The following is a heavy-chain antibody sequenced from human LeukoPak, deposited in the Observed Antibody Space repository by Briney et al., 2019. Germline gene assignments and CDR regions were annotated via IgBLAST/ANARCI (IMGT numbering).Heavy chain of an antibody. CDR3: ARQRAGGTWAFEH. V-gene: IGHV4-39*01. CDR2: VYYDGST. Sequence: SEAPSLTCTVSRGSINSRSDYWWAWIRQPPGKGLEWIGSVYYDGSTYYKPSLKSRLTISVDMSKDQFSLNLTSVTAADTAVYFCARQRAGGTWAFEHWGQGTLLTVSS. J-gene: IGHJ4*02. D-gene: IGHD1-26*01. CDR1: RGSINSRSDYW.